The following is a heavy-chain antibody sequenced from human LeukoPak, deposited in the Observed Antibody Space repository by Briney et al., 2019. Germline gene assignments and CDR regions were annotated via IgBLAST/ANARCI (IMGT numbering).Heavy chain of an antibody. Sequence: PGGSLRLSCTASGFTFGDYAMSWVRQAPGKGLEWVGFIRSKAYGGTTEYAASVKGRFTISRDDSKSIAYLQMNSLKTEDTAVYYCTRRKSSSSGLDVWGKGTTVTVSS. CDR1: GFTFGDYA. D-gene: IGHD6-6*01. CDR2: IRSKAYGGTT. J-gene: IGHJ6*04. V-gene: IGHV3-49*04. CDR3: TRRKSSSSGLDV.